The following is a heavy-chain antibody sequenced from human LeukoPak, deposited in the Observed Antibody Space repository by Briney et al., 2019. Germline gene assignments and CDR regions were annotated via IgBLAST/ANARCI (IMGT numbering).Heavy chain of an antibody. V-gene: IGHV3-53*05. J-gene: IGHJ4*02. CDR1: GFPVSSNY. D-gene: IGHD6-19*01. CDR3: ARGITSEQWPGDY. CDR2: IYSGGST. Sequence: PGGSLRLSCAASGFPVSSNYMSWVRQAPGKGLEWVSVIYSGGSTYYADSVKGRFTISRDNSKKTLYLQMNSLRAEDTAVYYCARGITSEQWPGDYWGQGTLVTVSS.